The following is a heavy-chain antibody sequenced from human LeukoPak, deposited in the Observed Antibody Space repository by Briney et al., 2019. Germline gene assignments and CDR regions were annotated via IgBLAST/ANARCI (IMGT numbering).Heavy chain of an antibody. Sequence: ASVKVSCKVSGYTLTELSMHWMRQAPGKGLEWMGGFDPEDGETIYAQKFQGRVTMTEDTSTDTAYMELSSLRSEDTAVYYCATVGYDILTGSDWFDPWGQGTLVTVSS. D-gene: IGHD3-9*01. CDR2: FDPEDGET. CDR3: ATVGYDILTGSDWFDP. V-gene: IGHV1-24*01. J-gene: IGHJ5*02. CDR1: GYTLTELS.